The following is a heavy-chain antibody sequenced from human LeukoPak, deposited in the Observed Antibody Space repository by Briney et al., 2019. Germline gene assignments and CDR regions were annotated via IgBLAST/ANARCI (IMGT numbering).Heavy chain of an antibody. J-gene: IGHJ5*02. CDR3: AREDYDFWSGYHRGFDP. CDR1: GFTFSSYW. D-gene: IGHD3-3*01. Sequence: PGGSLRLSCAASGFTFSSYWMSWVRQAPGKGLEWVANINKDGGEKYYVDSVKGRFTISRDNAKNTLYLQMNSLRAEDTAVYYCAREDYDFWSGYHRGFDPWGQGTLVTVSS. V-gene: IGHV3-7*01. CDR2: INKDGGEK.